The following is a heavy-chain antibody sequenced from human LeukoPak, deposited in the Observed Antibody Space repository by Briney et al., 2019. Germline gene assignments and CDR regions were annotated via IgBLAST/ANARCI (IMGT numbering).Heavy chain of an antibody. CDR1: GFTFSSYS. Sequence: PGGSLRLSCAASGFTFSSYSMNWVRQAPGKGLEWVSSISSSSSYIYYADSVKGRFTISRDNAKNSLSLQMNSLRVEDTALYYCARGNSGSYSQDWFDPWGQGTLVTVSS. CDR3: ARGNSGSYSQDWFDP. J-gene: IGHJ5*02. CDR2: ISSSSSYI. D-gene: IGHD1-26*01. V-gene: IGHV3-21*04.